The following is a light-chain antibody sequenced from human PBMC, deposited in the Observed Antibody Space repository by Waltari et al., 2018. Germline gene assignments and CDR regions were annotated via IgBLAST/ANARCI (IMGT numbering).Light chain of an antibody. CDR2: DVS. CDR1: SSDGGGYYY. V-gene: IGLV2-14*03. Sequence: QSVLNPPASVSGSPGQTTTLSCTGTSSDGGGYYYVSWYQLPPSPAPKVLHYDVSNRPSGVSNRFSGSKSGNTACLTISGLQPEDEADYYCNSYTDTTWVFGGGTKLTVL. CDR3: NSYTDTTWV. J-gene: IGLJ3*02.